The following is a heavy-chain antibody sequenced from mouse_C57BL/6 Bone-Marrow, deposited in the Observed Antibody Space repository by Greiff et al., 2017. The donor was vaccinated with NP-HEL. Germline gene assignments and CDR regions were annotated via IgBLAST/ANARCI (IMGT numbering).Heavy chain of an antibody. CDR3: ARDGYYVGFDY. CDR2: LDPSDSYT. V-gene: IGHV1-69*01. J-gene: IGHJ2*01. D-gene: IGHD2-3*01. CDR1: GYTFTSYW. Sequence: QVQLQQPGAELVMPGASVKLSCKASGYTFTSYWMHWVKQRPGQGLEWIGELDPSDSYTNYNQKFKGKSTLTVDKSSSTAYMQLSSLTSEDSAVYYCARDGYYVGFDYWGQGTTLTVSS.